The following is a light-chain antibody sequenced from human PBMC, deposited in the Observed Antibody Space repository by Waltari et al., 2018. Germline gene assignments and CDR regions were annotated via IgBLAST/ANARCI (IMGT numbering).Light chain of an antibody. Sequence: QLVLTQSPSASASLGASVKLTCTLSRGHISSVLAWLQQQPEKGPRYLMKVNSDGSHNKGDEIPDRFSGSSSGAERYLTISSLQSEDEADYYCQTGGHGTWVFGGGTKLTVL. V-gene: IGLV4-69*01. J-gene: IGLJ3*02. CDR1: RGHISSV. CDR3: QTGGHGTWV. CDR2: VNSDGSH.